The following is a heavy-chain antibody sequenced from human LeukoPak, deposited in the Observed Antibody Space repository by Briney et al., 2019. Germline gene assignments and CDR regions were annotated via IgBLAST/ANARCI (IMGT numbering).Heavy chain of an antibody. CDR1: GFTISNYA. J-gene: IGHJ6*02. Sequence: GGSLRLSCGVSGFTISNYAMTWVRQAPGKGLEWVSTISLSGASTYYADPVKGRFTISRDKSENRLYLQMNSLRAEDTAVYYCASYLTSIPSGMDVWGQGTTVTVSS. D-gene: IGHD1-26*01. CDR3: ASYLTSIPSGMDV. CDR2: ISLSGAST. V-gene: IGHV3-23*01.